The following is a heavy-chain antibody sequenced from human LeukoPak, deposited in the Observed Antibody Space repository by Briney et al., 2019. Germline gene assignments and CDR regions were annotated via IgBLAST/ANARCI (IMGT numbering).Heavy chain of an antibody. CDR1: GFSFSSYW. CDR3: VRHPSARFDF. J-gene: IGHJ4*02. CDR2: IKPDGSEK. Sequence: PGGSLRLSCAASGFSFSSYWMTWGRQAPGKGLEWVANIKPDGSEKYYADSVEGRVTISRDNAKNSLYLQMNSLRAEDTAVSYCVRHPSARFDFWGQGTLVTVSS. V-gene: IGHV3-7*01.